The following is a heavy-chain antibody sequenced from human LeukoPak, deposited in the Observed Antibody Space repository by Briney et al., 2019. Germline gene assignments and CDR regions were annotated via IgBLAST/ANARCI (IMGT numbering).Heavy chain of an antibody. J-gene: IGHJ3*02. CDR2: INPNSGGA. D-gene: IGHD3-16*02. V-gene: IGHV1-2*02. Sequence: GASVKVSCKTSGYTFTGYYMHWVRQAPGQGLEWMGWINPNSGGANYAQKFQGRVTMTRDTSISTAYMELSRLRSDDTAVYYCVRRHPILSLRLGELSFDAFDIWGQGTMVTVSS. CDR3: VRRHPILSLRLGELSFDAFDI. CDR1: GYTFTGYY.